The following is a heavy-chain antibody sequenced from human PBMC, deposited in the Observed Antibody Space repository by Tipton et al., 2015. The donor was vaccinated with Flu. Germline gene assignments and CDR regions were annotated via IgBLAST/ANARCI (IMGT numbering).Heavy chain of an antibody. CDR3: AGNRSGNYLDDAFDI. D-gene: IGHD1-26*01. CDR2: LYTSGST. V-gene: IGHV4-61*09. Sequence: TLSLTCTVSGGSISSGSHYWSWLRQPAGRGLEWIGQLYTSGSTNYSPSLQSRVTMSVDTAKNQFSLKLSSVTAADTAVYSCAGNRSGNYLDDAFDIWGQGTLVTVSS. CDR1: GGSISSGSHY. J-gene: IGHJ3*02.